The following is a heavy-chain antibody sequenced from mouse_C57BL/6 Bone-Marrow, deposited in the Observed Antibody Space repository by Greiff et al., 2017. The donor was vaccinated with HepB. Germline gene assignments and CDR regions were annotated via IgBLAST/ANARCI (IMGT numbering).Heavy chain of an antibody. CDR2: IYPRRGNT. D-gene: IGHD1-1*01. V-gene: IGHV1-81*01. J-gene: IGHJ1*03. CDR1: GYTFTSYG. Sequence: VKLMESGAELARPGASVKLSCKASGYTFTSYGISWVKQRTGQGLEWIGEIYPRRGNTYYNEKFKGKATLTADKSSSTAYMELRSLTSEDSAVYFCARGTYGSSYGRYFDVWGTGTTVTVSS. CDR3: ARGTYGSSYGRYFDV.